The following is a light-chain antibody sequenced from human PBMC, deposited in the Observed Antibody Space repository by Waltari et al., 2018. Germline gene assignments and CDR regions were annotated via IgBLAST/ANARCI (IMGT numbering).Light chain of an antibody. Sequence: ELLMTQSPATLSESLGGSATVPCRASLSIDASLAWYQQKPGQPPRLLIHGASTRDTGIPVRFSGSGSGTDFTLTISSLQPEDFATYYCLQDYNFPWTFGQGTKVEIK. J-gene: IGKJ1*01. CDR3: LQDYNFPWT. CDR2: GAS. CDR1: LSIDAS. V-gene: IGKV3-15*01.